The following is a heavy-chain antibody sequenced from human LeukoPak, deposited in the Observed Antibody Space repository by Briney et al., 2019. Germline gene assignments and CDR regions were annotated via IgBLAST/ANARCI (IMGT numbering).Heavy chain of an antibody. Sequence: PGGSLRLSCAASGFTFSSYSMNWVRQAPGKGLEWVSSISSSSSYIYYADSVKGRFTISRDNAKNSLYLQMNSLRAEDTAVYYCARDSIVVVPAANDYWGQGTLVTVSS. J-gene: IGHJ4*02. V-gene: IGHV3-21*01. CDR2: ISSSSSYI. CDR1: GFTFSSYS. CDR3: ARDSIVVVPAANDY. D-gene: IGHD2-2*01.